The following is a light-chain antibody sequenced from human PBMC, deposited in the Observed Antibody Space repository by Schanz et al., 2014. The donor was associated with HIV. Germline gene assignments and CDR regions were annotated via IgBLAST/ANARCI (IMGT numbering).Light chain of an antibody. V-gene: IGLV1-40*01. J-gene: IGLJ1*01. CDR1: TSDIGAGYD. CDR3: CSYTTTSTYV. Sequence: QSVLTQPPSVSGAPGQRVTISCTGSTSDIGAGYDVHWYQLLPGAAPKLLIYANNNRPSWVPDRFSGSQSGSSASLAISGLQAEDEADYYCCSYTTTSTYVFGAGTKLTVL. CDR2: ANN.